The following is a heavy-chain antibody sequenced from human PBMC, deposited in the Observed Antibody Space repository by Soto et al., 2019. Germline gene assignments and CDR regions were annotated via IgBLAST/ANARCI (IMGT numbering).Heavy chain of an antibody. CDR2: ISGSGGST. Sequence: EVQLLESGGGLVQPGGSLRLSCAASGFTFSSYAMSWVRQAPGKGLEWVSGISGSGGSTYYADSVKGRFTISRDNSKNTLYLQMNSLRVEDTAVYYCANAWAYPFNPRITGTTLYGMDVWGQGTTVTVSS. V-gene: IGHV3-23*01. CDR3: ANAWAYPFNPRITGTTLYGMDV. CDR1: GFTFSSYA. D-gene: IGHD1-20*01. J-gene: IGHJ6*02.